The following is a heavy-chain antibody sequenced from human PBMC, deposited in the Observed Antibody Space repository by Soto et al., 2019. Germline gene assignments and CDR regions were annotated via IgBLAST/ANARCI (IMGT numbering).Heavy chain of an antibody. D-gene: IGHD5-18*01. Sequence: GGSLRLSCAASGFSFSTYAMSWVRQAPGKGLEWVSTISGTGGTTDYADSVKGRFTISRDNSKNTLFIQMNSLRAEDTAVYYCAKGQGDTSLVTGLFYYGMDVWGQGTTVTV. J-gene: IGHJ6*02. V-gene: IGHV3-23*01. CDR2: ISGTGGTT. CDR1: GFSFSTYA. CDR3: AKGQGDTSLVTGLFYYGMDV.